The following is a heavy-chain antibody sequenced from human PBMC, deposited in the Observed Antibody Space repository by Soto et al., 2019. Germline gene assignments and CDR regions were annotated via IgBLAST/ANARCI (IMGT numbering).Heavy chain of an antibody. D-gene: IGHD6-19*01. J-gene: IGHJ2*01. CDR2: ISYDGSNK. V-gene: IGHV3-30-3*01. Sequence: GGSLRLSCAASGFTFSNFAMHRVRQAPGKGLEWVAVISYDGSNKYYADSVKGRFTISRDNSKNTLYLQMNSLRAEDTAVYYCARIAVAGHYWYIDLWGRGTLVTVSS. CDR1: GFTFSNFA. CDR3: ARIAVAGHYWYIDL.